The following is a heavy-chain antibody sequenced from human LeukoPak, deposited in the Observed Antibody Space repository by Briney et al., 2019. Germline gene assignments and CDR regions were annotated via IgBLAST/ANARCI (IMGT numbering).Heavy chain of an antibody. D-gene: IGHD3-10*01. CDR3: ARDGEYGTGSYYRGCFDY. J-gene: IGHJ4*02. Sequence: ASVKVSCKASGYTFTSYYMHWVRQAPGQGLEWMGIINPSDGDTIYAQKFQGRVTMTRDTSTNTVYMELSSLSSEDTAVYYCARDGEYGTGSYYRGCFDYWGQGTLVTVSS. CDR1: GYTFTSYY. V-gene: IGHV1-46*01. CDR2: INPSDGDT.